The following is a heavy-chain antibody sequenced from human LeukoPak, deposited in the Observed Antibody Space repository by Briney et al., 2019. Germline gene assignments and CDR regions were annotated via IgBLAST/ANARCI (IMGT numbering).Heavy chain of an antibody. J-gene: IGHJ4*02. D-gene: IGHD3-10*01. Sequence: SETLSLTCTVSGGSISSYYWSWIRQPPGKGLEWIGYIYYSGSTNYNPSLKSRVTISVDTSKNQFSLKLSSVTAADTAVYYCARVHYGSGIDCWGQGTLVTVSS. CDR1: GGSISSYY. V-gene: IGHV4-59*01. CDR2: IYYSGST. CDR3: ARVHYGSGIDC.